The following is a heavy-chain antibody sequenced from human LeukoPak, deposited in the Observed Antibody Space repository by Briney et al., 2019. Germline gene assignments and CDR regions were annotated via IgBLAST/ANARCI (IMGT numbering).Heavy chain of an antibody. V-gene: IGHV3-15*01. CDR2: IKSITDGGTT. Sequence: GGSLRLSCAASGFTFSNAWMSWVRQAPGKRLEWVGRIKSITDGGTTDYAAPVKGRFTISRDDSKNTLYLQMNSLKTEDTAVYYCTTKYQLLKGDYYGMDVWGKGTTVTVSS. CDR1: GFTFSNAW. J-gene: IGHJ6*04. CDR3: TTKYQLLKGDYYGMDV. D-gene: IGHD2-2*01.